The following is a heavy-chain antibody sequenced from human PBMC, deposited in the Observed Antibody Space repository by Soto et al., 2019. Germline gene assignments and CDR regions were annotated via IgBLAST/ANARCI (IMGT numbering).Heavy chain of an antibody. V-gene: IGHV4-4*02. D-gene: IGHD5-18*01. CDR3: ARVDTVMVTDVFDV. CDR2: IYHSGST. J-gene: IGHJ3*01. Sequence: QVQLQESGPGLVKPSGTLSLTCAVSGGSINSHNWWSWVRQPPGKGLEWIVEIYHSGSTNYNPSLKSRVTISVDESKKQFSLKLSSVTAADTAVYYCARVDTVMVTDVFDVWGQGTMVTVSS. CDR1: GGSINSHNW.